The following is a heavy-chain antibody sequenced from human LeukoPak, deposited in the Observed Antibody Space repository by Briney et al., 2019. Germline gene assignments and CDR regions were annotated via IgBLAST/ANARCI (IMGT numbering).Heavy chain of an antibody. V-gene: IGHV3-20*04. D-gene: IGHD3-22*01. CDR2: ITCNGGST. CDR1: GSTFDNYG. J-gene: IGHJ3*02. CDR3: ARIDTYYYDSSGYYSAFDI. Sequence: GGSLRLSCAASGSTFDNYGMSWVRQAPGKGLEWVSGITCNGGSTGYADSVKGRFTISRDIAKNSLYLQMNSLRAEDTALYYCARIDTYYYDSSGYYSAFDIWGQGTIVTVSS.